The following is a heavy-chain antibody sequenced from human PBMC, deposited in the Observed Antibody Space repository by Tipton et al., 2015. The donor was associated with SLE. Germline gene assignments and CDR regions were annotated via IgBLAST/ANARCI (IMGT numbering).Heavy chain of an antibody. Sequence: TLSLTCTVSGGSISSGDYYWSWIRQPPGKGLEWIGEINHSGSTNYNPSLKSRVTISVDTSKNQFSLKLSSVTAADTAVYYCTMGGDMGFDPWGQGTLVTVSS. CDR3: TMGGDMGFDP. J-gene: IGHJ5*02. CDR2: INHSGST. D-gene: IGHD3-16*01. V-gene: IGHV4-61*08. CDR1: GGSISSGDYY.